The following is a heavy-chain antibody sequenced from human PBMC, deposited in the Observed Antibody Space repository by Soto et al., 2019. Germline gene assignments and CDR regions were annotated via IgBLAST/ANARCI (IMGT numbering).Heavy chain of an antibody. CDR2: IYTGGST. D-gene: IGHD6-13*01. CDR1: GFRVSSNY. CDR3: ARPYSNSWCFDY. V-gene: IGHV3-66*04. Sequence: GGSLRLSCAASGFRVSSNYMSWVRQAPGKGLEWVSVIYTGGSTYYADSVKGRFTISRDNSKNVLYLQMNSLRAEDTAVYYCARPYSNSWCFDYWGQGTLVTVSS. J-gene: IGHJ4*02.